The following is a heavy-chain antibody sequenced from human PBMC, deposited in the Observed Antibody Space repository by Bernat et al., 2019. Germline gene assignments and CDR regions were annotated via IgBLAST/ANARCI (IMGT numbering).Heavy chain of an antibody. CDR1: GGSISSSSYY. V-gene: IGHV4-39*01. D-gene: IGHD3-3*01. Sequence: QLQLQESGPGLVKPSETLSLTCTVSGGSISSSSYYWGWIRQPPGKGLEWIGSIYYSGSTYYNPSLKSRVTISVDTSKNQFSLKLSSVTAADTAVYYCARGNDFWSGYYGGYYFDYWGQGILVTVSS. J-gene: IGHJ4*02. CDR3: ARGNDFWSGYYGGYYFDY. CDR2: IYYSGST.